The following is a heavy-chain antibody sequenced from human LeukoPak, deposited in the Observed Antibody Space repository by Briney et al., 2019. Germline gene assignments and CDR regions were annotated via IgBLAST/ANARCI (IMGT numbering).Heavy chain of an antibody. CDR3: AKGERVYCSASTCYPFDY. D-gene: IGHD2-15*01. CDR1: GFTFSSYA. CDR2: ITGGGEST. J-gene: IGHJ4*02. Sequence: GGSLRLSCAASGFTFSSYAMNWVRQAPGTRLEGVSAITGGGESTYHADAVKGRLTISRDNSKNTVSLQMNSLRAEDTAVYYCAKGERVYCSASTCYPFDYWGQGILVSVSS. V-gene: IGHV3-23*01.